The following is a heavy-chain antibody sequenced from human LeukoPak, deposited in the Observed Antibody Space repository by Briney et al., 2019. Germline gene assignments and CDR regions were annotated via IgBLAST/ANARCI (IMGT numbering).Heavy chain of an antibody. CDR1: GASVSSGSYY. CDR2: IYYSGST. D-gene: IGHD5-18*01. V-gene: IGHV4-61*01. Sequence: SETLSLTCTVSGASVSSGSYYWSWIRQPPGKGLEWIGYIYYSGSTNYNPPLKSRVTISVDTSKNQFSLKLSSVTAADTAVYYCARGSRGYSYGWGQGTLVTVSS. CDR3: ARGSRGYSYG. J-gene: IGHJ4*02.